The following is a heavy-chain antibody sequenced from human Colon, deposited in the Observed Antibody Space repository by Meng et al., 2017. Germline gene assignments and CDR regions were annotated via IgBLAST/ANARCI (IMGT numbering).Heavy chain of an antibody. D-gene: IGHD6-19*01. J-gene: IGHJ4*02. Sequence: GESLKISCVVSGFTLSAYNMNWVRQAPGKGLEWVSSISSSSNYIYYADSVKGRFTISRDDAKSSLYLQMNTLTAEDTAVYYCARGYSSVRYAYNFDYWGQGTLVTVSS. CDR3: ARGYSSVRYAYNFDY. CDR1: GFTLSAYN. V-gene: IGHV3-21*01. CDR2: ISSSSNYI.